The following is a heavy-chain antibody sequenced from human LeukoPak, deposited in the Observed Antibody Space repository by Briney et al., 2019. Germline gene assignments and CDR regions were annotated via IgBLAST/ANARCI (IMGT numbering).Heavy chain of an antibody. CDR2: INPNSGGT. CDR3: ARDQDPLHYDILTGHYSEGGIYDY. CDR1: GYTFTGYC. Sequence: ASVKVSCKASGYTFTGYCTHWVRQAPGKGLEWMGRINPNSGGTNYAQKFQGRVTMTRDTSISTAYMELSRLRSDDTAVYYCARDQDPLHYDILTGHYSEGGIYDYWGQGTLVTVSS. J-gene: IGHJ4*02. V-gene: IGHV1-2*06. D-gene: IGHD3-9*01.